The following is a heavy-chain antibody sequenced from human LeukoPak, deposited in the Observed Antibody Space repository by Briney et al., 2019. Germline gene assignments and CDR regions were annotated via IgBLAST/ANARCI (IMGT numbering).Heavy chain of an antibody. D-gene: IGHD3-9*01. J-gene: IGHJ6*03. CDR3: ARFGGVLTGYYIWNYYYYMAV. CDR1: GYTFTSYG. Sequence: ASVKVSCKASGYTFTSYGINWVRQATGQGLEWMGWMNPNSGNTDYAQKLQGRVTMTRNTSMSTAYMELSSLRSEDTAVYYCARFGGVLTGYYIWNYYYYMAVWGKGTTVTVSS. V-gene: IGHV1-8*01. CDR2: MNPNSGNT.